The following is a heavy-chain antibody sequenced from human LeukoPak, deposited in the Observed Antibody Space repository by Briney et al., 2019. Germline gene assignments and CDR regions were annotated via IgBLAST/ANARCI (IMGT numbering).Heavy chain of an antibody. CDR1: GFTFSNYG. CDR3: ARDGIAVAGTIYYYYGMDV. V-gene: IGHV3-30*03. J-gene: IGHJ6*02. D-gene: IGHD6-19*01. CDR2: ISYHGSDK. Sequence: PGGSLRLSCAASGFTFSNYGMHWIRQAPGQGLEWVAVISYHGSDKFYADSVQGRFTISRDNSKNTLYLQMNSLRAEDTAVYYCARDGIAVAGTIYYYYGMDVWGQGTTVTVSS.